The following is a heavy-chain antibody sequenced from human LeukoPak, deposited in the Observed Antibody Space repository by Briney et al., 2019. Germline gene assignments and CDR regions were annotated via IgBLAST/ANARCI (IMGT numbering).Heavy chain of an antibody. CDR2: IIPILGIA. CDR1: GGTFSSYA. D-gene: IGHD5-24*01. CDR3: ARVAVEMASWLDP. J-gene: IGHJ5*02. Sequence: SVKASCKASGGTFSSYAISWVRQAPGQGLEWMGRIIPILGIANYAQKFQGRVTITADKSTSTAYMELSSLRSEDTAVYYCARVAVEMASWLDPWGQGTLVTVSS. V-gene: IGHV1-69*04.